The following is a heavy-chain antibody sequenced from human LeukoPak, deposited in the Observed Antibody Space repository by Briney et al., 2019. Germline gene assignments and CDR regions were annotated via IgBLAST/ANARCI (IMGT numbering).Heavy chain of an antibody. CDR1: GYSISSGYY. D-gene: IGHD2-21*02. J-gene: IGHJ4*02. CDR3: ARAAESREYCGGDCYPAIFDY. Sequence: PSETLSLTCAVSGYSISSGYYWGWIRQPPGKGLEWIGSIYHSGSTYYNPSLKSRVSLSVDTSKNQFSLNLRSVPAADTAVYYCARAAESREYCGGDCYPAIFDYWGQGTLVTVSS. CDR2: IYHSGST. V-gene: IGHV4-38-2*01.